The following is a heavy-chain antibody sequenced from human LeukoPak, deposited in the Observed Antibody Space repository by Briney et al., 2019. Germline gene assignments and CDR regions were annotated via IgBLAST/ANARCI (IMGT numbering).Heavy chain of an antibody. V-gene: IGHV4-31*03. CDR2: IYYSGST. Sequence: PSETLSLTCTVSGGSISSGGYYWSWIRQHPGKGLEWIGYIYYSGSTYYTPSLKSRVTISVDTSKNQFSLKLSSVTAADTAVYYCTRTYFFDYWGQGTLVTVSS. J-gene: IGHJ4*02. CDR1: GGSISSGGYY. CDR3: TRTYFFDY.